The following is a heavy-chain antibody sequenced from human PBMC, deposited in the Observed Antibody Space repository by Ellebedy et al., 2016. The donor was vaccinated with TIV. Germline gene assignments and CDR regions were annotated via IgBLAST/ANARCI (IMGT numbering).Heavy chain of an antibody. D-gene: IGHD6-6*01. CDR2: IIPIFGTA. CDR3: AREEQLDLGYFQH. J-gene: IGHJ1*01. Sequence: SVKVSCXASGGTFSSYAISWVRQAPGQGLEWMGGIIPIFGTANYAQKFQGRVTITADKSTSTAYMELSSLRSEDTAVYYCAREEQLDLGYFQHWGQGTLVTVSS. V-gene: IGHV1-69*06. CDR1: GGTFSSYA.